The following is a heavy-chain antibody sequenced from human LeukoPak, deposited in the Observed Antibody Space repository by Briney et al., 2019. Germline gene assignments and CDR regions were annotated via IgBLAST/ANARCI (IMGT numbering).Heavy chain of an antibody. CDR2: IIPIFGTA. V-gene: IGHV1-69*05. D-gene: IGHD3-9*01. CDR1: GGTFSSYA. CDR3: ARVTGYIVFDY. J-gene: IGHJ4*02. Sequence: SVKVSCKASGGTFSSYAISWVRQAPGQGLEWMGGIIPIFGTANYAQKFQGRVTMTRDTSTSTVYMELSSLRSEDTAVYYCARVTGYIVFDYWGQGTLVTVPS.